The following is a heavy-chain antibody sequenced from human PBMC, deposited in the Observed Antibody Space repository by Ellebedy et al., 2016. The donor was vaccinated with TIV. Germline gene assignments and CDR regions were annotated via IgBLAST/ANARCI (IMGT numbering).Heavy chain of an antibody. D-gene: IGHD2-21*02. J-gene: IGHJ4*02. CDR3: ARGVVTGIRAYSFDY. CDR1: GGSMRSYY. CDR2: IYYSGST. Sequence: SETLSLTCTVSGGSMRSYYWSWIRQPPGKGLEWIGYIYYSGSTNHNPSLKSRVTISVDTSKNQISLKLSPVTAADTAVYYCARGVVTGIRAYSFDYWGQGTLVTVSS. V-gene: IGHV4-59*01.